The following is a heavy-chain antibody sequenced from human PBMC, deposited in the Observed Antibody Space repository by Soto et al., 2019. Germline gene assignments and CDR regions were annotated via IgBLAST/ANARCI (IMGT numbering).Heavy chain of an antibody. CDR2: INHSGST. CDR3: ARGGFGELYYYYYYGMDV. CDR1: GGSFIGYY. J-gene: IGHJ6*02. Sequence: SETLSLTCTVDGGSFIGYYWSWIRQHPGKGLEWIGEINHSGSTNYNPSLKSRVTISVDTSKNQFSLKLSSVTAADTAVYYCARGGFGELYYYYYYGMDVWGQGTTVTVSS. V-gene: IGHV4-34*01. D-gene: IGHD3-10*01.